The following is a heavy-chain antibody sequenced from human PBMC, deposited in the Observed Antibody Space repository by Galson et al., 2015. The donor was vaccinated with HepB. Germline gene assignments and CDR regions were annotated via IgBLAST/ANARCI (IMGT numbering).Heavy chain of an antibody. Sequence: SVKVSCKASGYTFTSYGISWVRQAPGQGLEWMGWISAYNGNTNYAQKLQGRVTMTTDTSTSTAYMELRSLRSDDTAVYYCARDEGPDRPHHYYYYGMDVWGQGTTVTVSS. CDR2: ISAYNGNT. CDR1: GYTFTSYG. CDR3: ARDEGPDRPHHYYYYGMDV. V-gene: IGHV1-18*04. J-gene: IGHJ6*02.